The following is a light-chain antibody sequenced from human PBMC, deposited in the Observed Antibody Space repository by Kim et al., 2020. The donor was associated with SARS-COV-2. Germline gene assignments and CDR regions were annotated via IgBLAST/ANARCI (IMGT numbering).Light chain of an antibody. CDR2: SNN. J-gene: IGLJ3*02. V-gene: IGLV1-44*01. CDR3: AAWDDSLNGWV. Sequence: QSVLTQPPSASGTPGQRVTISCSGSSSNIGSNTVNWYQQLPGTAPKILIYSNNQRPSGVPDRFSGSKSGTSASLAISGLQTEDEDDYYCAAWDDSLNGWVFGGGTQLTVL. CDR1: SSNIGSNT.